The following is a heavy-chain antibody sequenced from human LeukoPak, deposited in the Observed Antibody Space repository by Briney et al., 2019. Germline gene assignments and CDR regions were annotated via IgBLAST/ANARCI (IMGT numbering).Heavy chain of an antibody. D-gene: IGHD3-22*01. J-gene: IGHJ4*02. CDR2: IYYSGST. V-gene: IGHV4-30-4*01. CDR1: AGSISSGDYY. Sequence: SQTLSLTCIVSAGSISSGDYYWSWIRQPPGKGLEWIGYIYYSGSTYYNPSLKSRVTISVDTSKNQFSLKLSSVTAADTAVYYCARGGSSGYYYYFDYWGQGTLVTVSS. CDR3: ARGGSSGYYYYFDY.